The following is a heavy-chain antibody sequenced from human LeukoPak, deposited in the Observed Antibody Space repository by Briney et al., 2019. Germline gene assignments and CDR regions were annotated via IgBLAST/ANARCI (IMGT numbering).Heavy chain of an antibody. V-gene: IGHV3-74*01. CDR3: VREYSSGWSENDY. D-gene: IGHD6-19*01. CDR1: GFKFSSYW. Sequence: GGSLRLSCAASGFKFSSYWMHWVRQAPGKGLVWVSRAKSDGSSTSYADSVKGRFTISRDNAKNTLYLQMNSLRAEDTAVYYCVREYSSGWSENDYWGQGTLVTVSS. J-gene: IGHJ4*02. CDR2: AKSDGSST.